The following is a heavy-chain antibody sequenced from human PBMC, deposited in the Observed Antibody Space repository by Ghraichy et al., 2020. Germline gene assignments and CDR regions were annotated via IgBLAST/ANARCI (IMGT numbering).Heavy chain of an antibody. Sequence: GESLNISRAASGFTFNNYAMIWVRQAPGKGLEWVSGISGSGGNTYYADSVKGRFTISRDNSKNTLFLHMNSLRADDTAVYYCAKGPGTAATGTYGWGQGTLVTVSS. V-gene: IGHV3-23*01. CDR3: AKGPGTAATGTYG. D-gene: IGHD6-13*01. CDR2: ISGSGGNT. CDR1: GFTFNNYA. J-gene: IGHJ4*02.